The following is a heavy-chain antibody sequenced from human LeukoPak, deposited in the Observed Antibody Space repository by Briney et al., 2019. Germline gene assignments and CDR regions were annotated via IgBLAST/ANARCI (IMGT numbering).Heavy chain of an antibody. J-gene: IGHJ4*02. CDR3: ARDKSGYWDD. CDR1: GLTFSSYG. D-gene: IGHD3-3*01. CDR2: IWHDGSNK. V-gene: IGHV3-33*01. Sequence: PGGSLRLSCAASGLTFSSYGMHWVRHAPGKGLELVAVIWHDGSNKYYADSVKGRFTISRDNSKNTLYLQMNSLRAEDTAVYNCARDKSGYWDDWGQGTLVTVSS.